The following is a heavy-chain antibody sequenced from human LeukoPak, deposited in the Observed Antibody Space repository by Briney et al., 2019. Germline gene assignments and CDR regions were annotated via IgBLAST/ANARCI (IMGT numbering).Heavy chain of an antibody. Sequence: SETLSLTCTVSGGSMSSSSYYWGWIRQPPGKGLEWNGSSGSTYYNPSLKSRVTISVDTSKNQFSLKLTSVTAADTAVYYCGRINCNGGSCYSIDYWGQGTLVTVSS. D-gene: IGHD2-15*01. CDR1: GGSMSSSSYY. CDR3: GRINCNGGSCYSIDY. CDR2: SGST. V-gene: IGHV4-39*01. J-gene: IGHJ4*02.